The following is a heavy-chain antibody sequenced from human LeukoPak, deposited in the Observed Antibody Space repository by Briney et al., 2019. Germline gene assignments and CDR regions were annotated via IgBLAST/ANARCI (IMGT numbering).Heavy chain of an antibody. Sequence: ASVKVSCKVSGYTFTSYDINWVRQATGQGLEWMGWMNPNRGNTGYAQKIQGRVTMTRNTSISTAYMELSSLRSEDTAVYYCARVPQNEQWLTSFDYWGQGTLVTVSS. V-gene: IGHV1-8*01. CDR3: ARVPQNEQWLTSFDY. CDR2: MNPNRGNT. CDR1: GYTFTSYD. J-gene: IGHJ4*02. D-gene: IGHD6-19*01.